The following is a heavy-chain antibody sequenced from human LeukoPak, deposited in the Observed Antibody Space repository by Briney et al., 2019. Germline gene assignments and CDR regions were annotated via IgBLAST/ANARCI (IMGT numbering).Heavy chain of an antibody. CDR3: ARGVRGQQLVYYYYYYMDV. J-gene: IGHJ6*03. V-gene: IGHV3-53*01. Sequence: GGSLRLSCAASGFTVSSNYMSWVRQAPGKGLEWVSVIYSGGSTYYADSVKGRFTISRDNSKNTLYLQMNSLRAEDTAVYYCARGVRGQQLVYYYYYYMDVWGKGTTVTVSS. CDR1: GFTVSSNY. CDR2: IYSGGST. D-gene: IGHD6-13*01.